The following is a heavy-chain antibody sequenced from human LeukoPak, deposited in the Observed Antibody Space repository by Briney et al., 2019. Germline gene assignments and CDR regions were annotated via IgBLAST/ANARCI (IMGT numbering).Heavy chain of an antibody. CDR3: ARDRYYDILTGSTIDAFDI. CDR2: IYYSGST. Sequence: ASETLSLTCTVSGGSISSYYWSWIRQPPGKGLEWIGHIYYSGSTNYNLSLKSRVTISVDTSKNQFSLKLSSVTAADTAVYYCARDRYYDILTGSTIDAFDIWGQGTMVTVSS. V-gene: IGHV4-59*01. D-gene: IGHD3-9*01. CDR1: GGSISSYY. J-gene: IGHJ3*02.